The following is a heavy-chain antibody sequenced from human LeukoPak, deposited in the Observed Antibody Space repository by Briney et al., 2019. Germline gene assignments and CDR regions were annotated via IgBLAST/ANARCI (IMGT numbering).Heavy chain of an antibody. CDR3: ARQGAAGKYYYYMDV. Sequence: GESLKISCKGSGYSFTSYWIGWVRQMPGKGLEWMGIIYPGDSDTRYSPSFQGQVTISADKSINTAYLEWSSLKASDTAIYYCARQGAAGKYYYYMDVWGKGTTVTVSS. CDR2: IYPGDSDT. J-gene: IGHJ6*03. D-gene: IGHD6-13*01. V-gene: IGHV5-51*01. CDR1: GYSFTSYW.